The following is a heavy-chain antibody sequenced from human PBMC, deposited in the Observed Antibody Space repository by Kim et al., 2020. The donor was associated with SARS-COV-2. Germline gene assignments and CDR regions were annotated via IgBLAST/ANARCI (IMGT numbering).Heavy chain of an antibody. Sequence: GGSLRLSCAASGFTFSSYGMHWVRQAPGKGLEWVAVISYDGSNKYYADSVKGRFTISRDNSKNTLYLQMNSLRAEDTAVYYCAKDRGLDYYGSGSGCYYSGGIDVWGQGDTVTVSS. V-gene: IGHV3-30*18. CDR1: GFTFSSYG. CDR3: AKDRGLDYYGSGSGCYYSGGIDV. CDR2: ISYDGSNK. J-gene: IGHJ6*02. D-gene: IGHD3-10*01.